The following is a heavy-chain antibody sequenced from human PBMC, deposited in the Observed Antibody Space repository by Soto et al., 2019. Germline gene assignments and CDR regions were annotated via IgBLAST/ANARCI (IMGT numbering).Heavy chain of an antibody. CDR3: ARELHGGSYGMDV. Sequence: EVQVVESGGGLVQPGGSLXXSCAASGFTFSNYDMHWVRQVTGKGLEWVSGITTAGDTYYPDSVKGRFTISREKAKNSLYLQMNSLSAGDTAVYYCARELHGGSYGMDVWGQGTTVTVSS. CDR2: ITTAGDT. V-gene: IGHV3-13*01. CDR1: GFTFSNYD. J-gene: IGHJ6*02.